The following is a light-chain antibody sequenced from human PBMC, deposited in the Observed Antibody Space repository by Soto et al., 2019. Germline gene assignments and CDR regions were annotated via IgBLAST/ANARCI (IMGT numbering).Light chain of an antibody. CDR2: GSS. Sequence: EVVLTQSPGTLSLSPGERATLSCRASQSVSNNYLAWYQQKPGQSPKLLIFGSSDRATGIPDGFSGSGSGTDFTLNISSLEPEDFAVYYCQQYGSSPPYTFGQGTKLEIK. CDR1: QSVSNNY. CDR3: QQYGSSPPYT. J-gene: IGKJ2*01. V-gene: IGKV3-20*01.